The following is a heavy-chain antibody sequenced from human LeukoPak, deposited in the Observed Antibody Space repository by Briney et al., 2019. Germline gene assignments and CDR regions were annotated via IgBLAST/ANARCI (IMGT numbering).Heavy chain of an antibody. J-gene: IGHJ1*01. D-gene: IGHD5-18*01. CDR2: ISPYNGNT. Sequence: ASVTVSCTAFGYTFITYGLNWVRQAPGHGPEWMGWISPYNGNTHYAQKFQGRLTMTTDTSTSTAYMDLRSLTSDDTAVYYCARDDRNVDTAMSFQYWGQGTLVTVSS. CDR3: ARDDRNVDTAMSFQY. V-gene: IGHV1-18*01. CDR1: GYTFITYG.